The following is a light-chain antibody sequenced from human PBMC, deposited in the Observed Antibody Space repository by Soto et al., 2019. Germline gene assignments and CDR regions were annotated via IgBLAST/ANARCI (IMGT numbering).Light chain of an antibody. Sequence: QSVLTQPPSASGTPGQRVTISCSGGSSNIGTNYVIWYQHLPGTAPKVLIYNHNQRPSGVADRLSGSKSGTSASLAISGLRSEDEADYICAAWDDSLSAWVFGGGTKLTVL. CDR1: SSNIGTNY. V-gene: IGLV1-47*02. J-gene: IGLJ3*02. CDR3: AAWDDSLSAWV. CDR2: NHN.